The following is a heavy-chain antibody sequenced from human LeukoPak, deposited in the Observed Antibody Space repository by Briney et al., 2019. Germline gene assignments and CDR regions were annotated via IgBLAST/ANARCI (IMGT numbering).Heavy chain of an antibody. V-gene: IGHV5-51*01. J-gene: IGHJ4*02. CDR2: IWPGDSDT. CDR1: GYTFTSYW. CDR3: ARLLGRLNTVTTLAYDY. D-gene: IGHD4-17*01. Sequence: GESLKISCKGSGYTFTSYWIGWVRQMPGKGLEWMGIIWPGDSDTRYSPSFHGQVTISADKSISTAYLQWSSLGASDTAMYYCARLLGRLNTVTTLAYDYWGQGTLVTVSS.